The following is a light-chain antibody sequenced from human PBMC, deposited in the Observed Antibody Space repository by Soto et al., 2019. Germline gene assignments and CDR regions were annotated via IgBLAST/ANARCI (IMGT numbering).Light chain of an antibody. CDR2: KAS. CDR3: QQYNSYWT. Sequence: DIQMTQSPSTLSASVGDRVTITCRASQSVSSWLAWYQQKPGKAPKLLIYKASSLESGVPSRFSGIGSGTEFTLTISSLQPDDFATYYCQQYNSYWTFGQGTKV. J-gene: IGKJ1*01. CDR1: QSVSSW. V-gene: IGKV1-5*03.